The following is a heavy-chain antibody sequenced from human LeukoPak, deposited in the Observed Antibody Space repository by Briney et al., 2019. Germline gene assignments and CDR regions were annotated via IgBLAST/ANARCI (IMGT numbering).Heavy chain of an antibody. J-gene: IGHJ5*02. V-gene: IGHV1-18*01. Sequence: VKVSCXXXXXTXTSYGXSWVRQAPGQGLEWMGWISAYNGNTNYAQKLQGRVTMTTDTSTSTAYMELRSLRSDDTAVYYCARVFVSLKTGNWFDPWGQGTLVTVSS. D-gene: IGHD5/OR15-5a*01. CDR3: ARVFVSLKTGNWFDP. CDR2: ISAYNGNT. CDR1: XXTXTSYG.